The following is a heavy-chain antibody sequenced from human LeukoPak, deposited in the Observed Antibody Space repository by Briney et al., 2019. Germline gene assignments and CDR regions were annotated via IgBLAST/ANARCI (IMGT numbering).Heavy chain of an antibody. V-gene: IGHV3-30*03. J-gene: IGHJ4*02. Sequence: GGSLRLSCAASGFTFSSYSMNWVRQAPGKGLEWVTIISYDGSNKYYADSVKGRFTISRDNSRNTLYLQMNSLRAEDTALYYCARGGYYDILTGRIDYWGQGTLVTVSS. CDR1: GFTFSSYS. CDR3: ARGGYYDILTGRIDY. CDR2: ISYDGSNK. D-gene: IGHD3-9*01.